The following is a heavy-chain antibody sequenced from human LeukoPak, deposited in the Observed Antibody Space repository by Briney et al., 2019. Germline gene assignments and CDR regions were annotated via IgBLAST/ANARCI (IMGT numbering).Heavy chain of an antibody. CDR3: AREARGGNSNY. J-gene: IGHJ4*02. D-gene: IGHD4-23*01. Sequence: AGGSLRLSCAASGFTFSGYSMNWVRQAPGKGLEWVSYISKSGSTIYYADSVKGRFTISRDNAKNSLYLQMNSLRAEDTAVYYCAREARGGNSNYWGQGTLVIVSS. CDR1: GFTFSGYS. CDR2: ISKSGSTI. V-gene: IGHV3-48*04.